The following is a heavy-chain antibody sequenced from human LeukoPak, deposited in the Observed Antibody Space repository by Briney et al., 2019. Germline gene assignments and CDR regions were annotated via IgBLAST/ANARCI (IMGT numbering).Heavy chain of an antibody. J-gene: IGHJ4*02. V-gene: IGHV3-23*01. D-gene: IGHD3-22*01. Sequence: GGSLRLACAASGFTFSSYAMSWVRQAPGKGLEWVSGISTSGGTTSYADSVKGRFTISRDNPRNTLYMEMNSLRGEDTGVYYCAVMHRYYDGSGYRVQWGQGTLVTVSS. CDR1: GFTFSSYA. CDR2: ISTSGGTT. CDR3: AVMHRYYDGSGYRVQ.